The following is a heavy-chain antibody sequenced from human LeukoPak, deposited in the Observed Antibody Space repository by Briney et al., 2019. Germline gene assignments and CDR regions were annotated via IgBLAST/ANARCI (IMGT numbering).Heavy chain of an antibody. CDR3: AKEQSNYDSSGYYHSFDY. CDR2: ISKDGKNK. Sequence: GGSLRLSCAASGFTFSSYAIHWVRQAPGKGLEWVAVISKDGKNKFYADSVRGRFTLSRDNSNNTLYLHMDSLRPEDTAVYYCAKEQSNYDSSGYYHSFDYWGQGTLVTVSS. V-gene: IGHV3-30*04. CDR1: GFTFSSYA. J-gene: IGHJ4*02. D-gene: IGHD3-22*01.